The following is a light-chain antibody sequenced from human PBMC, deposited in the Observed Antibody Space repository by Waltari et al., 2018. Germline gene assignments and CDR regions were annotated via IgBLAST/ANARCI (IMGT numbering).Light chain of an antibody. Sequence: QSALTQPASVSGSPGQSITLSCTGTRTDVGSYNHVSWYQQYPGRAPQLIIYDVTQRPSGISTRFSGSKSGNTASLTISGLQAEDEADYFCNSHSTTTPVVFGGGTKVTVL. CDR3: NSHSTTTPVV. V-gene: IGLV2-14*03. CDR2: DVT. J-gene: IGLJ2*01. CDR1: RTDVGSYNH.